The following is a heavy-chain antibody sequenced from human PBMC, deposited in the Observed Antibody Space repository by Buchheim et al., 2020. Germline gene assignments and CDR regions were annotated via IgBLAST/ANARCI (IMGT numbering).Heavy chain of an antibody. D-gene: IGHD1-26*01. V-gene: IGHV4-34*01. CDR3: ARGIVGATRGLFDY. CDR2: INHSGST. CDR1: GGSFSGYY. Sequence: QVQLQQWGAGLLKPSETLSLTCAVYGGSFSGYYWSWIRQPPGKGLEWIGEINHSGSTNYNPSLKSRVPISVDTSKNQFSLKLSSVTAADTSVYYCARGIVGATRGLFDYWGQGTL. J-gene: IGHJ4*02.